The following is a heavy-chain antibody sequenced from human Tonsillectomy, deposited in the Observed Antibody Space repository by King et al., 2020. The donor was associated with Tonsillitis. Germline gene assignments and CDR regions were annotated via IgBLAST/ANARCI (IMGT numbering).Heavy chain of an antibody. Sequence: VQLVESGGGVVQPGRSLRLSCAASGFTFSSYGMHWVRQAPGKGLEWVAFIWYDGSNKYYADSVKGRFTISRDNSKNTLYLQMNSLRAEDTAVYYCARDLYSDXSXDAFDIWGQGTMVTXXS. CDR1: GFTFSSYG. J-gene: IGHJ3*02. CDR3: ARDLYSDXSXDAFDI. CDR2: IWYDGSNK. V-gene: IGHV3-33*01. D-gene: IGHD3-22*01.